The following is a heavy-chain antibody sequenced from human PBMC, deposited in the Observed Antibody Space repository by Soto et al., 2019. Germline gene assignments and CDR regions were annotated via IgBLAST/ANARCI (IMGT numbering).Heavy chain of an antibody. CDR3: ARDLVGYCSSTSCHSRVPWFDT. D-gene: IGHD2-2*01. CDR2: ISAYNGKT. Sequence: ASVKVSCKASGYTFTSYGIRWLRHAPGQGLEXXGWISAYNGKTKYAKKIQGRVTMKTDTSKSKAYMEMRRMRSDEKDVYYCARDLVGYCSSTSCHSRVPWFDTWGQGTLVTVSS. V-gene: IGHV1-18*01. CDR1: GYTFTSYG. J-gene: IGHJ5*02.